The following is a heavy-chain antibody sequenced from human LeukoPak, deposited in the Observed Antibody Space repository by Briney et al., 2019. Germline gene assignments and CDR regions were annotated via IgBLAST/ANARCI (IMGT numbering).Heavy chain of an antibody. V-gene: IGHV1-69*06. CDR1: GGTFSSYA. CDR3: ASSAGAEYFQH. CDR2: IIPIFGTA. J-gene: IGHJ1*01. D-gene: IGHD2-15*01. Sequence: SVKVSCKASGGTFSSYAISWVRQAPGQGLEWMGGIIPIFGTANYAQKFQGRVTITADKSTSTAYMELSSLRSEDTAVYYCASSAGAEYFQHCGQGTLVTVSS.